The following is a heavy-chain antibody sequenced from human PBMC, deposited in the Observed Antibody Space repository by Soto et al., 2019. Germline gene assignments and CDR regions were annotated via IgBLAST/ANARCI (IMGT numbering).Heavy chain of an antibody. V-gene: IGHV3-21*01. CDR1: GFTFSSYS. CDR3: ARGLSIATPSDY. CDR2: ISSSSSYI. Sequence: EVQLVESGGGLVKPWGSLRLSCAASGFTFSSYSMNWVRQAPGKGLEWVSSISSSSSYIYYADSVKGRFPIPKDNAKNSLYRQMNSLRAEDTAVYYCARGLSIATPSDYWGQGTLVTVSS. J-gene: IGHJ4*02. D-gene: IGHD2-15*01.